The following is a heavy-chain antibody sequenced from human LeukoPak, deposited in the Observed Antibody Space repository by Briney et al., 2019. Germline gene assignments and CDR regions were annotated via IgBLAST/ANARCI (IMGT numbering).Heavy chain of an antibody. CDR3: ARQLYVSGSYYAPMDV. V-gene: IGHV4-34*01. J-gene: IGHJ6*03. Sequence: SETLSLTCAVYGGSFSGYYWSWIRQPPGKGLEWSGEINHSGSTNYNPSLKSRVTISVDTSKNQFSLKMSSVTAADTAVYFCARQLYVSGSYYAPMDVWGKGTTVTISS. D-gene: IGHD3-10*01. CDR1: GGSFSGYY. CDR2: INHSGST.